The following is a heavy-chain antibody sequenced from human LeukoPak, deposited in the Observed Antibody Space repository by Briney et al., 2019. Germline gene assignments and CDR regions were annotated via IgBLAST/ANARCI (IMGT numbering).Heavy chain of an antibody. Sequence: GGSLRLSRATSGFTFSSQWMTWVRQAPGKGLEWVANIHPDGHEQYYAAAVRGRFTITRDSAKKALYLQMNSLRLEDTAVYYCASERPSSSWYDYWGQGTLVTVSS. CDR1: GFTFSSQW. CDR3: ASERPSSSWYDY. J-gene: IGHJ4*02. D-gene: IGHD6-13*01. V-gene: IGHV3-7*01. CDR2: IHPDGHEQ.